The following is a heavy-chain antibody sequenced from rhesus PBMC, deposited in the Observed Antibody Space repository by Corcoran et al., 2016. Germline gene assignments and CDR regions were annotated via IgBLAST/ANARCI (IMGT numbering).Heavy chain of an antibody. V-gene: IGHV1S9*01. Sequence: QVQLVQSGAEVTKPGASVKLSCKASGYTFTSNYIIWVRQAPGQVLGWMGWINPSNGNTVNAQKFQGRVTMTMDTSTSTAYMELSSLRSEDTAVYYCTRGYGSWRHWGQGVLVTVSS. CDR1: GYTFTSNY. D-gene: IGHD6-25*01. CDR2: INPSNGNT. J-gene: IGHJ4*01. CDR3: TRGYGSWRH.